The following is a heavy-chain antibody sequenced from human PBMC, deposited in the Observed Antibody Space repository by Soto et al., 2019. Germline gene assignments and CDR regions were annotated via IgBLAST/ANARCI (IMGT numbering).Heavy chain of an antibody. CDR1: GFTFSSYA. J-gene: IGHJ3*01. Sequence: GGSLRLSCAASGFTFSSYAMSWVRQAPGKGLEWVSVISGNGGSTYYADSVKGRFTISRDNSKNTLYLQMSSLRAEDTALYYCARDLGRPVGSLKNDALNVWGQGTMVTVSS. CDR3: ARDLGRPVGSLKNDALNV. D-gene: IGHD1-26*01. CDR2: ISGNGGST. V-gene: IGHV3-23*01.